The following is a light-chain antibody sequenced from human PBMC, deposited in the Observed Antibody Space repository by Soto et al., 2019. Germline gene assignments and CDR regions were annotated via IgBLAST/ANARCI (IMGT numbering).Light chain of an antibody. V-gene: IGLV3-21*04. CDR1: NIGSKG. CDR2: SDT. CDR3: QVWDSGSAHVV. Sequence: SYELTQPPSVSVAPGKTASISGGGNNIGSKGVHWYQQKPGQAPVLVIYSDTDLPPVIPERFSGSNSANLATLTISRVEAGDEADYYCQVWDSGSAHVVFGGVTKVTVL. J-gene: IGLJ2*01.